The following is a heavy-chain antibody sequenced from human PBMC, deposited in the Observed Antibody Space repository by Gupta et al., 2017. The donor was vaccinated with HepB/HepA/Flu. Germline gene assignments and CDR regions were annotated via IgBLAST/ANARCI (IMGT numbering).Heavy chain of an antibody. CDR1: GGTFSSYA. Sequence: QVQLVQSGAEVKKPGSSVKVSCKASGGTFSSYAISWVRQAPGQGLEWMGGSIPIFGTENYAQKFKGRVTMTADESTSTAYMERSSLRSGDTAVYYCARGRWPVNYDSSGYSPYYFAYGGQGTLVTVSS. CDR2: SIPIFGTE. CDR3: ARGRWPVNYDSSGYSPYYFAY. D-gene: IGHD3-22*01. V-gene: IGHV1-69*01. J-gene: IGHJ4*02.